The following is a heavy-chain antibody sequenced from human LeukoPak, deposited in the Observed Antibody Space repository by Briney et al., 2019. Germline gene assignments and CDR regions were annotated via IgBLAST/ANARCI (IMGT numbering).Heavy chain of an antibody. CDR3: ASGAAAGGVVYDY. Sequence: ASVKVSCKASGYTFSGYYMHWVRQAPGQGLEWMGWINPNSGGTNYAQKFQGGVTMTRDTSISTAYMELSRLRSDDTAVYYCASGAAAGGVVYDYWGQGTLVTVSS. V-gene: IGHV1-2*02. D-gene: IGHD6-13*01. J-gene: IGHJ4*02. CDR2: INPNSGGT. CDR1: GYTFSGYY.